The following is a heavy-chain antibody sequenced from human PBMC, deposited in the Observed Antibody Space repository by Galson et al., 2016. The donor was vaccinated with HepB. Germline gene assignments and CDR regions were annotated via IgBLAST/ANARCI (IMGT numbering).Heavy chain of an antibody. J-gene: IGHJ4*02. CDR2: IYASGTT. CDR3: AREREDYYGSGPSIYFFYY. V-gene: IGHV4-61*02. Sequence: TLSLTCTVSGGSIKFGTYYWSWIRQPAGKGLEWIGRIYASGTTKYNPSFRSRVTISLDTSKNQFSLRLSSVTAADTAVYYCAREREDYYGSGPSIYFFYYWGQGTLVTVSS. D-gene: IGHD3-10*01. CDR1: GGSIKFGTYY.